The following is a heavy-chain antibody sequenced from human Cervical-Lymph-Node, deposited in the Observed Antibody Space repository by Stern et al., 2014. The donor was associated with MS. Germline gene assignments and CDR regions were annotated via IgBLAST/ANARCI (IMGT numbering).Heavy chain of an antibody. CDR1: GFTFSRYN. V-gene: IGHV3-48*01. CDR3: ARGSAFDI. J-gene: IGHJ3*02. Sequence: EVQLVQSGGGLVQPGGALSLPCAASGFTFSRYNMNGVRQAPGKGLEWFSYISSSSSTIYYADAVKGRFTISRDNARNSLYLQMNSLRAEDTAVYYCARGSAFDIWGQGTMVTVSS. CDR2: ISSSSSTI.